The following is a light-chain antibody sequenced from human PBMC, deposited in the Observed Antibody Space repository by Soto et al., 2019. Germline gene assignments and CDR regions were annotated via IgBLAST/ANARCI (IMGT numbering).Light chain of an antibody. CDR1: QNINNR. V-gene: IGKV1-5*03. CDR3: QHFYTYSPWT. J-gene: IGKJ1*01. Sequence: DIQMTQSPSTLSASVGDRVMITCRVSQNINNRLAWYQQRPGKSPKLLVYWASTLESGVPSRFSGSGSGTEFTLSISGLQPDDFATYYCQHFYTYSPWTFGQGTKVDIK. CDR2: WAS.